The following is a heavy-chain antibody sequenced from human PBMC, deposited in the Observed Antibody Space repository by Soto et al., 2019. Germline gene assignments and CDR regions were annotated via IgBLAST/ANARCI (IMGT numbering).Heavy chain of an antibody. CDR2: IKSKTDGGTT. CDR3: TARAPAYGDYVDY. J-gene: IGHJ4*02. CDR1: GFTFSNAW. D-gene: IGHD4-17*01. V-gene: IGHV3-15*01. Sequence: EVQLVESGGGLVKPGGSLRLSCAASGFTFSNAWMSWVRQAPGKGLEWVGRIKSKTDGGTTDYAAPVKGRFTISRDDSKNTLYLQMNSLKTEDTAVYYCTARAPAYGDYVDYWGQGTLVTVSS.